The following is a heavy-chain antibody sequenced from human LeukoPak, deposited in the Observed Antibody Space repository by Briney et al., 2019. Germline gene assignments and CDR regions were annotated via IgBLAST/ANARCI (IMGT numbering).Heavy chain of an antibody. D-gene: IGHD2-2*01. CDR3: ARSREIVVVPAAPPYYYYGMDV. J-gene: IGHJ6*02. V-gene: IGHV1-3*01. CDR1: GYTFTSYA. Sequence: ASVKVSCKASGYTFTSYAMHWVRQAPGQRLEWMGWINAGNGNTKYSQKFQGRVTITRDTSASTAYMELSSLRSEDTAVYYCARSREIVVVPAAPPYYYYGMDVWGQGPTVPVSS. CDR2: INAGNGNT.